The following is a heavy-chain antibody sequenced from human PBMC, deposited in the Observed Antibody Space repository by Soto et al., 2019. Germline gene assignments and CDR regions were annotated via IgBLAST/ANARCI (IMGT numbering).Heavy chain of an antibody. CDR2: MNAKSGDT. Sequence: GASVKVSCKASGYTFSDFDINWLRQASGQGPEWMGRMNAKSGDTFFAQRFQGKFNMTWDTSLSTAYMEVGSLTSDDTAIYYCARGNPFNYAGFDVWGQGTTVTVSS. CDR1: GYTFSDFD. J-gene: IGHJ6*02. D-gene: IGHD3-16*01. V-gene: IGHV1-8*01. CDR3: ARGNPFNYAGFDV.